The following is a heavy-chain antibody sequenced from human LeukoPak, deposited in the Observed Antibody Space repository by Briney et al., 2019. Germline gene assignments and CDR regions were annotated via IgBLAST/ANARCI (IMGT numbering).Heavy chain of an antibody. CDR3: ARDGGTHFDH. Sequence: GGSLRLSCAASGFTFSSYGMHWVRQAPGKGLEWVAFIRFDGSNKYYADSVKGRFTISRDNSKNTLYLQINNLRAEDTAVYYCARDGGTHFDHWGQGTLVTVSS. V-gene: IGHV3-30*02. CDR1: GFTFSSYG. CDR2: IRFDGSNK. J-gene: IGHJ4*02. D-gene: IGHD1-26*01.